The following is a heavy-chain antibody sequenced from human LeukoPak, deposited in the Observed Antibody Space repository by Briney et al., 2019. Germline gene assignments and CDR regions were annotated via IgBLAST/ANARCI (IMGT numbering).Heavy chain of an antibody. CDR1: DYSISSGYY. Sequence: SETLSLTCAVSDYSISSGYYWGWIRQPPGKGLEWIGSFYHSGSTYYNASLKSRVTISVDTSKNQFSLKMSSVTASDTAVYYCARHCHSSAWWIPDYWGQGTLVTVSS. J-gene: IGHJ4*02. D-gene: IGHD6-19*01. CDR3: ARHCHSSAWWIPDY. CDR2: FYHSGST. V-gene: IGHV4-38-2*01.